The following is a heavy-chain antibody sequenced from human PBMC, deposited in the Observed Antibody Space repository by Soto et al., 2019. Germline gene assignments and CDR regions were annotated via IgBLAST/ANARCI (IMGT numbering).Heavy chain of an antibody. J-gene: IGHJ3*02. Sequence: PVGSLRLSCAASGFTFSNYWMSWVRQAPGKGLEWVANIKQDGSEKYYVDSVKGRFTISRDNAKNSLYLQMNSLRAEDTAVYYCARNLQNAFDIWGQGTMVTVSS. V-gene: IGHV3-7*01. D-gene: IGHD1-1*01. CDR1: GFTFSNYW. CDR2: IKQDGSEK. CDR3: ARNLQNAFDI.